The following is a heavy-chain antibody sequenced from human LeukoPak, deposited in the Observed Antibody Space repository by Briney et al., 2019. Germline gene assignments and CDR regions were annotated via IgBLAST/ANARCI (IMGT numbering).Heavy chain of an antibody. CDR2: VSYDTTDK. Sequence: GGSLRLSCAASGFTFSSYGMSWIRQAPGKGLEWLSFVSYDTTDKYYAESVKGRFSISRDNSRNTVYLQMNSLRPEDTGVYFCARDKDPYYYCMDIWGKGTTVIVSS. D-gene: IGHD2-15*01. CDR3: ARDKDPYYYCMDI. CDR1: GFTFSSYG. V-gene: IGHV3-30*03. J-gene: IGHJ6*03.